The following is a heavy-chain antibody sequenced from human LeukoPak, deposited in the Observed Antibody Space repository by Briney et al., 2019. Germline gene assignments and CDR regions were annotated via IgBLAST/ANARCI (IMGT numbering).Heavy chain of an antibody. J-gene: IGHJ6*03. CDR3: ARDSGSSSLLYYYYYMDV. D-gene: IGHD6-6*01. CDR1: GFTFSSYG. CDR2: ISSSSSYI. V-gene: IGHV3-21*01. Sequence: PGGSLRLSCAASGFTFSSYGMHWVRQAPGKGLEWVSSISSSSSYIYYADSVKGRFTISRDNAKNSLYLQMNSLRAEDTAVYYCARDSGSSSLLYYYYYMDVWGKGTTVTVSS.